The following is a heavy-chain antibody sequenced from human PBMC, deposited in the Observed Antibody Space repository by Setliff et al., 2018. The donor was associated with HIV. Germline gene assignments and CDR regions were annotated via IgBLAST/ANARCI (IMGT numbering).Heavy chain of an antibody. V-gene: IGHV4-34*01. Sequence: SETLSLTCAVYGGSFSGYYWSWIRQPPGKGLEWIGEIYHSGSTNYNSSLKSRVTISVDTSKHQFSLSLSSVTAADTAVYYCARMYFSLSYMDVWDNGTLVTVSS. CDR3: ARMYFSLSYMDV. J-gene: IGHJ6*04. CDR2: IYHSGST. CDR1: GGSFSGYY. D-gene: IGHD2-8*01.